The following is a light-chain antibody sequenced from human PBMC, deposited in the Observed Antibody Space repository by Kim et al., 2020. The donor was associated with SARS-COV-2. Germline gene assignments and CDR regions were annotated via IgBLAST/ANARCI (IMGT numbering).Light chain of an antibody. J-gene: IGKJ1*01. V-gene: IGKV3D-7*01. Sequence: PGERVTLSCRASQSVSSSYLTWYQQKPGQAPRLLIYGASTRATSIPARFSGSGSGTDFTLTISSLQPEDFAVYYCQQDYNFWTFGQGTKV. CDR2: GAS. CDR1: QSVSSSY. CDR3: QQDYNFWT.